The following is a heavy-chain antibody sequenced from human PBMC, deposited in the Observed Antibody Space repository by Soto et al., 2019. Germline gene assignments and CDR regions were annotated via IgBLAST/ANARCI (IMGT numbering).Heavy chain of an antibody. CDR3: ASHTGYSSGWAFDY. CDR2: ISSSGSST. CDR1: GLTFSDYY. D-gene: IGHD6-19*01. Sequence: QVELVESGGGLAKPGGSLRLSCAASGLTFSDYYMSWIRQAPGKGLEWVSYISSSGSSTYYVDSVKGRFTISRDNAKNSLYLQMNSLRAEDTAVYYCASHTGYSSGWAFDYWGQGTLVTISS. J-gene: IGHJ4*02. V-gene: IGHV3-11*01.